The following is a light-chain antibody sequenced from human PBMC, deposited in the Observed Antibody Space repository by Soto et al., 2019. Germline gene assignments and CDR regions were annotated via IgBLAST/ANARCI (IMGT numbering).Light chain of an antibody. J-gene: IGLJ3*02. CDR3: VLYMGSGISV. V-gene: IGLV8-61*01. Sequence: QAVVTQEPSFSVSPGRTVTLTCGLSSGSVSTSYYPSWYQQTPGQAPRTLIYSTNTRSSGVPDRFSGSILGNKAALTITGXXXXXXXXYXCVLYMGSGISVFGGGTKL. CDR2: STN. CDR1: SGSVSTSYY.